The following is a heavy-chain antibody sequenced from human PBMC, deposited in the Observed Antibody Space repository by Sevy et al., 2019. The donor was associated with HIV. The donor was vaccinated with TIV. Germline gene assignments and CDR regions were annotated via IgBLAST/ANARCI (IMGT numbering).Heavy chain of an antibody. CDR3: AREISGRIAAAVAHYYYGMDV. CDR2: ISYDGSNK. J-gene: IGHJ6*02. CDR1: GFTFSSYA. V-gene: IGHV3-30-3*01. D-gene: IGHD6-13*01. Sequence: GGSLRLSCAASGFTFSSYAMHWVRQAPGKGLEWVAVISYDGSNKYYADSVKGRFTISRDNSKNTLYLQRNSLRAEDTAVYYCAREISGRIAAAVAHYYYGMDVWGQGTTVTVSS.